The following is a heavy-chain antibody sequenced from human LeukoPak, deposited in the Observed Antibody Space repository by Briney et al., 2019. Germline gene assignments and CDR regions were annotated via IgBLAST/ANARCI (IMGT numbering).Heavy chain of an antibody. Sequence: PSETLSLTCTVSGGSISSYYWSWIRQPPGKGLEWIGYIYCSGSTNYNPSLKSRVTISVDTSKNQFSLKLSSVTAADSAVYYCARGLVKGMIRDWGQGTLVTVSS. CDR3: ARGLVKGMIRD. J-gene: IGHJ4*02. CDR1: GGSISSYY. CDR2: IYCSGST. V-gene: IGHV4-59*01. D-gene: IGHD3-22*01.